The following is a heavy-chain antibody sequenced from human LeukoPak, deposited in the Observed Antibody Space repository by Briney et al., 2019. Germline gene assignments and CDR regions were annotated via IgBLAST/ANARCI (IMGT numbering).Heavy chain of an antibody. J-gene: IGHJ6*03. V-gene: IGHV4-34*01. D-gene: IGHD2/OR15-2a*01. CDR1: GGSFSGYY. Sequence: SETLSLTCAVYGGSFSGYYWSWIRQPPGKGLEWIGEINHSGSTNYNPSLKSRVTISVDTSKNQFSLKLSSVTAADTAVYYCARGGFLSYYYYYMDVWGKGTTVTVSS. CDR2: INHSGST. CDR3: ARGGFLSYYYYYMDV.